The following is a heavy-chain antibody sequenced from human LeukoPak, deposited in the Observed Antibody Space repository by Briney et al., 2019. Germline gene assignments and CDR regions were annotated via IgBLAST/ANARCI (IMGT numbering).Heavy chain of an antibody. J-gene: IGHJ5*02. CDR2: INHSGST. CDR3: ARHGGWYLYWFDP. Sequence: SETLSLTCSVSGVSITSDYWSWLRQPPGKGLEWIGEINHSGSTNYNPSLKSRVTISVDTSKNQFSLKLSSVTAADRAVYYCARHGGWYLYWFDPWGQGTLVTVSS. CDR1: GVSITSDY. D-gene: IGHD6-19*01. V-gene: IGHV4-34*01.